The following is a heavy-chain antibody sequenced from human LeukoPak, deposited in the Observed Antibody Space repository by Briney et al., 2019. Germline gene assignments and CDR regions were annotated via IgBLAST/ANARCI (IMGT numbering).Heavy chain of an antibody. V-gene: IGHV3-23*01. J-gene: IGHJ3*02. D-gene: IGHD2-2*01. CDR3: ARVGYCGSTSCSRDGAFDI. CDR2: ISGSSGNT. Sequence: GGSLRLSCAASGFTFSSYAMSWVRQAPGKGLEWVSAISGSSGNTYYADSVKGRFTISKDTSSNTLFLQMNSLRAEDTAVYYCARVGYCGSTSCSRDGAFDIWGQGTMVTVSS. CDR1: GFTFSSYA.